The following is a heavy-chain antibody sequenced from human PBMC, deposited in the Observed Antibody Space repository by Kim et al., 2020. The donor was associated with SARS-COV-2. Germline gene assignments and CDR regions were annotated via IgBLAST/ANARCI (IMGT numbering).Heavy chain of an antibody. D-gene: IGHD2-21*02. V-gene: IGHV3-30*02. J-gene: IGHJ6*02. CDR3: AKGPNPVTGHYYGMDV. Sequence: SVKGRFTISRDNSKNTLYLQMNSLRAEDTAVYYCAKGPNPVTGHYYGMDVWGQGTTVTVSS.